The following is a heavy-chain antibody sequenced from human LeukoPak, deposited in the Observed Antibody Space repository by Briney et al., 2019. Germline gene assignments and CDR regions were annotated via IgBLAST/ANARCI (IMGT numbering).Heavy chain of an antibody. D-gene: IGHD3-22*01. J-gene: IGHJ4*02. CDR3: ARERSSGPFFDY. CDR1: GDSVSSNSAA. V-gene: IGHV6-1*01. Sequence: SQTLTLTCAISGDSVSSNSAAWNWIRQSPSRGLEWLGRTYYRSKWFNNYAISMRSRITINPDTSKNQLSLQLKSVTPEDTAVYYCARERSSGPFFDYWGQGMLVTVSS. CDR2: TYYRSKWFN.